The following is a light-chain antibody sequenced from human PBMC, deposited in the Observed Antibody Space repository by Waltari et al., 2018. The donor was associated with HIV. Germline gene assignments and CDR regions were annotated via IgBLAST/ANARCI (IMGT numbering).Light chain of an antibody. CDR1: QNINNW. J-gene: IGKJ5*01. Sequence: DIHMTQSPSTLSAFVGDRVTITCRASQNINNWLAWYQQKPGKVPKLLIHRASALEDGVSSRFSGSGSGTEFTLIIDSLEPDDFVTYYCQQYNTDPSFGQGTRLE. CDR2: RAS. CDR3: QQYNTDPS. V-gene: IGKV1-5*03.